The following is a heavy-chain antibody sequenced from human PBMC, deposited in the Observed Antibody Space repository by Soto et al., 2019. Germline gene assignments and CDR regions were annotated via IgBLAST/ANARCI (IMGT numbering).Heavy chain of an antibody. CDR1: GFTFSNAW. J-gene: IGHJ4*02. CDR2: IKSKTDGGTT. D-gene: IGHD2-2*01. CDR3: TTLGPIRYCSSTSCYYDY. V-gene: IGHV3-15*01. Sequence: PGGSLRLSCAASGFTFSNAWMSWVRQAPGKGLEWVGRIKSKTDGGTTDYAAPVKGRFTISRDDSKNTLYLQMNSLKTEDTAVYYCTTLGPIRYCSSTSCYYDYWGQGTLVTVSS.